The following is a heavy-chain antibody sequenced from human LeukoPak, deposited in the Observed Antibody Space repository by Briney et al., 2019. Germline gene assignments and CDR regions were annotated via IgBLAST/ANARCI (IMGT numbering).Heavy chain of an antibody. CDR3: AKTYYFGRNYYDSSGYYFDY. D-gene: IGHD3-22*01. J-gene: IGHJ4*02. CDR2: ISASGGST. CDR1: GFTFSSSA. Sequence: PGGSLRLSCAASGFTFSSSAMSWVRQVPGKGLEWVSGISASGGSTYYADSVKGRFTISRDNSKNTLYLQMNSLRAEDTAVYYCAKTYYFGRNYYDSSGYYFDYWGQGTLVTVSS. V-gene: IGHV3-23*01.